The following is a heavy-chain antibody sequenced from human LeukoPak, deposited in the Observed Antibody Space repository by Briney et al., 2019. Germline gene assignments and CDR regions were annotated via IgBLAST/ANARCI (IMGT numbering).Heavy chain of an antibody. CDR3: ARGYCSGGSCYWNDD. V-gene: IGHV1-2*02. D-gene: IGHD2-15*01. Sequence: ASVKVSCKASGYTFTGYYMYWVRQAPRQGLDWMEWINPNSGGTNYAQKFQGRVTMTRDTSISTAYMELSRLRSDDTAVYYCARGYCSGGSCYWNDDWGQGTLVTVSS. CDR1: GYTFTGYY. J-gene: IGHJ4*02. CDR2: INPNSGGT.